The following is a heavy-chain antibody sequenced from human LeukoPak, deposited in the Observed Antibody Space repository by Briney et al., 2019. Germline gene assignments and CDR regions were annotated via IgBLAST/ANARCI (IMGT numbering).Heavy chain of an antibody. CDR3: ARDQPDIVVVPAAQYYFDY. Sequence: ASVKVSCKASGGTFSSYAISWVRQAPGQWLEWMGRIIPILGIANYAQKFQGRVTITADKSTSTAYMELSSLRSEDTAVYYCARDQPDIVVVPAAQYYFDYWGQGTLVTVSS. J-gene: IGHJ4*02. CDR2: IIPILGIA. D-gene: IGHD2-2*01. V-gene: IGHV1-69*04. CDR1: GGTFSSYA.